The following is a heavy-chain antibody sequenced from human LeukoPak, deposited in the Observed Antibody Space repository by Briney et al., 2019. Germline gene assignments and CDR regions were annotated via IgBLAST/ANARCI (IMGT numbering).Heavy chain of an antibody. CDR2: YNGNT. V-gene: IGHV1-18*01. CDR3: ARDLGGSKWLLPPYFDY. Sequence: YNGNTNYAQKLQGRVTMTTDTSTSTAYMELRSLRSDDTAVYYCARDLGGSKWLLPPYFDYWGQGTLVTVSS. D-gene: IGHD3-22*01. J-gene: IGHJ4*02.